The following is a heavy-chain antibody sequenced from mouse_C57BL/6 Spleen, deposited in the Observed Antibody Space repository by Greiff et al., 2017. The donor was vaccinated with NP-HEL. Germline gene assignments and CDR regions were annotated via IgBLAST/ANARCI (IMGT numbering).Heavy chain of an antibody. CDR1: GFSLTSYG. V-gene: IGHV2-2*01. Sequence: QVQLQQSGPGLVQPSQSLSITCTVSGFSLTSYGVHWVRQSPGKGLEWLGVIWSGGSTDYNAAFISRLSISKDNSKSQVFFKMNSLQADDTATYYCARNNYYSNSWFAYWGQGTLVTVSA. J-gene: IGHJ3*01. CDR3: ARNNYYSNSWFAY. D-gene: IGHD2-5*01. CDR2: IWSGGST.